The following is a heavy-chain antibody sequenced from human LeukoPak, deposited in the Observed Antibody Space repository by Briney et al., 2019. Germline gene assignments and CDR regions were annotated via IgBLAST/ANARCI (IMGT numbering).Heavy chain of an antibody. CDR1: GFTFSNYN. CDR3: ARVAAGAEAHTLHYHYMDV. D-gene: IGHD6-13*01. Sequence: GGSLRLSCAASGFTFSNYNMNWVRQAPGKGLEWVSSISRTSIYIYYADSVRGRFTISRDNAENSLYLQINSLGVEDTAVYSCARVAAGAEAHTLHYHYMDVLGKGTTVTVSS. CDR2: ISRTSIYI. J-gene: IGHJ6*03. V-gene: IGHV3-21*01.